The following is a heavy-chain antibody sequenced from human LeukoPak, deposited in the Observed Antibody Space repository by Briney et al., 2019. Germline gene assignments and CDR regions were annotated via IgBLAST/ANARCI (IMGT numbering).Heavy chain of an antibody. Sequence: ASVKVSCKASGGTFSSYAISWVRQAPGQGLEWMGRIIPILGIANYAQKFQGRVTITADKSTSTAYMELSSLRSEDTAVYYCATLPPYCSSTSCRRALDYWGQGTLVTVSS. CDR3: ATLPPYCSSTSCRRALDY. D-gene: IGHD2-2*01. CDR1: GGTFSSYA. CDR2: IIPILGIA. J-gene: IGHJ4*02. V-gene: IGHV1-69*04.